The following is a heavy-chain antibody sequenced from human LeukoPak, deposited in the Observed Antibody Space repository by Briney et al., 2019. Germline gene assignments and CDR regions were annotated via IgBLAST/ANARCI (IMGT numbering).Heavy chain of an antibody. V-gene: IGHV3-11*01. CDR1: GFTFSDYF. CDR3: ARHQVVPSKRPFDY. Sequence: GGSQRLSCAASGFTFSDYFMSWIRQAPGRGLEWVSYIGNSDSTIYYADSVKGRFTISRDSAKNSLYLQMNSLRAEDTAVYYCARHQVVPSKRPFDYWGQGTLVTVSS. J-gene: IGHJ4*02. CDR2: IGNSDSTI. D-gene: IGHD2-2*01.